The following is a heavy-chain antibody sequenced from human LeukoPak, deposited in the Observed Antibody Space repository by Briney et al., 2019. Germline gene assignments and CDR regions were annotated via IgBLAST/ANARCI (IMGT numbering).Heavy chain of an antibody. CDR2: IRSKAYGGTT. J-gene: IGHJ4*02. V-gene: IGHV3-49*03. CDR3: TFPNYYDSSGSYY. CDR1: GFIFGDYA. Sequence: PGGSLRLSCTASGFIFGDYAMSWFRQAPGKGLEWVGFIRSKAYGGTTEYAASVKGRFTISRDDSKSIAYLQMNSLKTEDTAVYYCTFPNYYDSSGSYYWGQGTLVTVSS. D-gene: IGHD3-22*01.